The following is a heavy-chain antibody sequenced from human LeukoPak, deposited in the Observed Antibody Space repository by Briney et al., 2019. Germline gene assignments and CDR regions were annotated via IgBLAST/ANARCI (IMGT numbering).Heavy chain of an antibody. CDR2: ISGSGGST. CDR3: AKDDDWGRYKH. J-gene: IGHJ1*01. V-gene: IGHV3-23*01. CDR1: GFTFSSYA. D-gene: IGHD3-16*01. Sequence: GGSLRLSCAASGFTFSSYAMSWVRQAPGKGLEWVSAISGSGGSTYYADSVKGRFTISRDNSKNTLSLQVNSLRAEDTAMYYCAKDDDWGRYKHWGQGTLVTVSS.